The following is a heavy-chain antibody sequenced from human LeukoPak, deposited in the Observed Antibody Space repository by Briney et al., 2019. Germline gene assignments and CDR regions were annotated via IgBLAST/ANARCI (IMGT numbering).Heavy chain of an antibody. D-gene: IGHD3-10*01. CDR3: ARALYDGSGSYYNASFDY. J-gene: IGHJ4*02. CDR2: ISSSGSTI. V-gene: IGHV3-11*04. CDR1: GFTFSDYY. Sequence: GGSLRLSCAASGFTFSDYYMSWIRQAPGKGLEWVSYISSSGSTIYYADSVKGRFTISRDNAKNSLYLQMNSLRAEDTAVYYCARALYDGSGSYYNASFDYWGQGTLVTVSS.